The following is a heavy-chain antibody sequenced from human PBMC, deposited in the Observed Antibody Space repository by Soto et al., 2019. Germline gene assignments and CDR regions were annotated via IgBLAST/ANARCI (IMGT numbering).Heavy chain of an antibody. Sequence: EVQLLESGGGLVQPGGSLRLSCAASGFTFSSYAMSWVRQAPGKGLEWVSAISGSGGSTYYADSVKGRFTISRDNSKNTMYLQMNSLRAEDTAVYYCEKGAIMITFGGVIEPFDYWGQGTLVTVSS. CDR1: GFTFSSYA. J-gene: IGHJ4*02. D-gene: IGHD3-16*02. CDR2: ISGSGGST. CDR3: EKGAIMITFGGVIEPFDY. V-gene: IGHV3-23*01.